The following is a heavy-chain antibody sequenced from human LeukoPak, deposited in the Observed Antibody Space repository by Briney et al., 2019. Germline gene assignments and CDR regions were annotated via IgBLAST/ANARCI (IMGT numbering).Heavy chain of an antibody. D-gene: IGHD6-13*01. CDR1: GFTFSSYE. CDR3: ASSSWSAFDY. V-gene: IGHV3-48*03. CDR2: ISSSGSTM. J-gene: IGHJ4*02. Sequence: GGSLRLSCAASGFTFSSYEMNWVRQAPGKGLEWISYISSSGSTMYYADSVKGRFTISRDNAKNSLYLQMNSLRAEDTAIYYWASSSWSAFDYGGQEPLVTVPS.